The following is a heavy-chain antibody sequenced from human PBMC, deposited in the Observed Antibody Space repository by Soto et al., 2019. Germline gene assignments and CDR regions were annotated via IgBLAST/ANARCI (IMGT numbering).Heavy chain of an antibody. J-gene: IGHJ4*02. D-gene: IGHD2-15*01. CDR2: INPSGGST. V-gene: IGHV1-46*03. Sequence: ASVKVSCKASGYTFTSYYMHWVRQAPGQGLEWMGIINPSGGSTSYAQKFQGRVTMTRDTSTSTVYMELSSLRSEDTAVYYCASQCAGYCSGGSSYDYWGQGTLVTVSS. CDR1: GYTFTSYY. CDR3: ASQCAGYCSGGSSYDY.